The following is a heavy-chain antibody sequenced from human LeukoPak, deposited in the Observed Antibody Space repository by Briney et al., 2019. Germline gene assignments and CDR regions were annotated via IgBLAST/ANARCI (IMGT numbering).Heavy chain of an antibody. Sequence: GGSLRLSCAASGFTVSSNYMSWVRQAPGKGLEWVSVIYSGGSTYYADSVKGRFTISRHNSENTLYLQMNSLRAEDTAVYYCAREAGYCSSTSCYHGYMDVWGKGTTVTVSS. CDR2: IYSGGST. J-gene: IGHJ6*03. V-gene: IGHV3-53*04. CDR3: AREAGYCSSTSCYHGYMDV. D-gene: IGHD2-2*01. CDR1: GFTVSSNY.